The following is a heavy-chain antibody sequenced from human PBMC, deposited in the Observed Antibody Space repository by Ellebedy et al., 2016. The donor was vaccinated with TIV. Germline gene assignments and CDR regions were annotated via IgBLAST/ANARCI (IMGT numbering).Heavy chain of an antibody. Sequence: GESLKISCAASGFTFSSYSMNWVRQAPGKGLEWLSSIRDSGGITYYADSVKGRFTISRDNSKSTLYLQMNSLSAEDTAAYYCAKDHWGGYGTGPASQHDSWGQGTLVTVSS. CDR1: GFTFSSYS. J-gene: IGHJ4*02. CDR3: AKDHWGGYGTGPASQHDS. D-gene: IGHD2-21*01. V-gene: IGHV3-23*01. CDR2: IRDSGGIT.